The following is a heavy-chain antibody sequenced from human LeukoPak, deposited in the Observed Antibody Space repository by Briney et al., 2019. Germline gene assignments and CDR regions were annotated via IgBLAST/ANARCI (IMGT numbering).Heavy chain of an antibody. D-gene: IGHD3-16*01. Sequence: GGSLRLSCAASGFTFSSYGMHWVRQAPGKGLEWVSSISSSSSYIYYADSVKGRFTISRDNAKNSLYLQMNSLRAEDTAVYYCAGYGVGDAFDIWGQGTMVTVSS. J-gene: IGHJ3*02. CDR3: AGYGVGDAFDI. CDR2: ISSSSSYI. V-gene: IGHV3-21*01. CDR1: GFTFSSYG.